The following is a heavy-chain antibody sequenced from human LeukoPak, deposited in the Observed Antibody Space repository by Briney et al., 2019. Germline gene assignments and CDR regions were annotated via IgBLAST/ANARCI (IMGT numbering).Heavy chain of an antibody. CDR2: ISYDGSNK. Sequence: PGRSLRLSCAASGFTFSSHAMHWVRQAPGKGLEWVAVISYDGSNKNYADSVKGRFTVSRDNSKNTLYLQMNSLRAEDTAVYYCARDRYDILTGYPKVYGMDVWGQGTTVTVSS. J-gene: IGHJ6*02. CDR3: ARDRYDILTGYPKVYGMDV. D-gene: IGHD3-9*01. V-gene: IGHV3-30-3*01. CDR1: GFTFSSHA.